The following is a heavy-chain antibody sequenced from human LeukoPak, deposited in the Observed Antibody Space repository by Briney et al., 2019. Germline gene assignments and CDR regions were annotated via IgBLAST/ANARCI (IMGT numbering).Heavy chain of an antibody. CDR3: ARVVAGRRFDP. CDR2: IYYSGST. J-gene: IGHJ5*02. Sequence: PSETLSLTCSVSGGXISSYHCSWIRQPPGKGLEWIGYIYYSGSTNYNPSLKSRVTISVDTSKNQFSLKVNSVTAADTAVYYCARVVAGRRFDPWGQGTLVTVSS. D-gene: IGHD6-19*01. V-gene: IGHV4-59*01. CDR1: GGXISSYH.